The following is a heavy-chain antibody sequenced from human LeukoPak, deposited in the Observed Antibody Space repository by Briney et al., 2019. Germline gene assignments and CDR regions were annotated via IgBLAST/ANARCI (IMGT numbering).Heavy chain of an antibody. J-gene: IGHJ4*02. CDR3: ARDRPQYSSSPY. V-gene: IGHV3-30*02. D-gene: IGHD6-6*01. Sequence: PGGSLRLSCAASGFTFSSYSMHWVRQAPGKGLEWVAFIRYDGSNKYYADSVKGRFTISRDNSRNTLNLQMNSLRAEDAAVYYCARDRPQYSSSPYWGQGTLVTVSS. CDR2: IRYDGSNK. CDR1: GFTFSSYS.